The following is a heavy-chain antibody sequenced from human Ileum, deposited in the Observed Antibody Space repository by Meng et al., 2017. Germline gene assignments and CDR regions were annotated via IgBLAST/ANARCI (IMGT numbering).Heavy chain of an antibody. CDR2: INPKSGIR. V-gene: IGHV1-2*06. J-gene: IGHJ4*02. CDR1: GYTFTDYY. CDR3: SGASSSSYLGY. Sequence: QVQLVQSGAEVKKPGASVKVSCKTSGYTFTDYYIKWLRQAPGQGLEWMGRINPKSGIRHYAQKFQGRVTMTSDTSTSTAYMEASGLTSDDTAVYYCSGASSSSYLGYWGQGTLVTVSS. D-gene: IGHD6-13*01.